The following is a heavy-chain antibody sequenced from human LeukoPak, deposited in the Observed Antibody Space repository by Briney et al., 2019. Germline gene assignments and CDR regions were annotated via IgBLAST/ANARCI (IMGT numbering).Heavy chain of an antibody. CDR2: IFYTGST. Sequence: SETLSLTCAVYGGSFSGYYGSCIRQPPRKGLEWIGYIFYTGSTNNNPSLKSRVTISVLTSKNQLSLKLSSVTAADTAVYYCATLSGDDVVLVLWGGETIHTVSS. J-gene: IGHJ3*01. V-gene: IGHV4-59*01. CDR1: GGSFSGYY. D-gene: IGHD4-17*01. CDR3: ATLSGDDVVLVL.